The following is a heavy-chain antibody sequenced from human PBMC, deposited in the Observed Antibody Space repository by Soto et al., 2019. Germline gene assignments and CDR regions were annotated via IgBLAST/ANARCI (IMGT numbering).Heavy chain of an antibody. D-gene: IGHD2-15*01. J-gene: IGHJ4*02. CDR3: ARQEPPRYCSSPTCFAPFDY. V-gene: IGHV5-51*01. Sequence: PGESLKISCQGSGYNFNMYWIGWVRQMPGKGLEWMGIINPDDSETGYSPSFLGQVTISADKSISTAYLQWSSLEASDTAMYYCARQEPPRYCSSPTCFAPFDYWGQGALVTVSS. CDR1: GYNFNMYW. CDR2: INPDDSET.